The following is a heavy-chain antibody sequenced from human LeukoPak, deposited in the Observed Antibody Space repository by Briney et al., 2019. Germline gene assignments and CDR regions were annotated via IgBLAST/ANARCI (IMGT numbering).Heavy chain of an antibody. CDR1: GFTVSSNY. CDR2: IYSGGST. CDR3: ARIRVPNYYFDY. J-gene: IGHJ4*02. V-gene: IGHV3-53*01. Sequence: EGSLRLSCAASGFTVSSNYMSWVRQAPGKGLEWVSVIYSGGSTYYADSVKGRFTISRDNSKNTLYLQMNSLRAEDTAVYYCARIRVPNYYFDYWGQGTLVTVSS.